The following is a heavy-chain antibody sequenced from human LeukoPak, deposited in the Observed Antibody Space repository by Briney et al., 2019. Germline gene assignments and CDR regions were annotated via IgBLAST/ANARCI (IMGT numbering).Heavy chain of an antibody. V-gene: IGHV3-9*01. J-gene: IGHJ4*02. CDR2: ISWNRNTI. Sequence: PGGSLRLSCAASGFTFNDYAMHWVRQAPGKGLEWVAGISWNRNTIGYADSLRGRFTIFRDDSENSLYLQMNSLRPEDTALYYCAKDADDSGDYVGIDYWGQGILVTVSS. CDR3: AKDADDSGDYVGIDY. D-gene: IGHD4-17*01. CDR1: GFTFNDYA.